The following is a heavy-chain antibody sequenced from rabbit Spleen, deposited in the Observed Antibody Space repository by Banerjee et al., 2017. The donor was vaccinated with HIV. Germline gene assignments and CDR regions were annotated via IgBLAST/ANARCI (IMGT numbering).Heavy chain of an antibody. CDR3: ARDTSSSFSSYGMDL. D-gene: IGHD1-1*01. Sequence: QSLEESGGDLVKPGASLTLTCKASGVSFSGSSYMCWVRQAPGKGLEWIACIEGGSSSFNCFASWAKGRFTISKTSSTTVTLQMTSLTAADTATYFCARDTSSSFSSYGMDLWGPGTLVTVS. CDR2: IEGGSSSFN. V-gene: IGHV1S40*01. J-gene: IGHJ6*01. CDR1: GVSFSGSSY.